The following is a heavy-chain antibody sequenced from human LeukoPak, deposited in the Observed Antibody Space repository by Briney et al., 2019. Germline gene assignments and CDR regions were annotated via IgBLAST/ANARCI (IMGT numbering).Heavy chain of an antibody. J-gene: IGHJ4*02. CDR1: GFTFSSYG. CDR3: AKGLDSSGWYSDY. V-gene: IGHV3-33*06. D-gene: IGHD6-19*01. CDR2: TWYDGSNK. Sequence: PGGSLRLSCAASGFTFSSYGMHWVRQAPGKGLEWVAVTWYDGSNKCYADSVKGRFTISRDNSKNTLYLQMNSLRAEDTAVYYCAKGLDSSGWYSDYWGQGTLVTVSS.